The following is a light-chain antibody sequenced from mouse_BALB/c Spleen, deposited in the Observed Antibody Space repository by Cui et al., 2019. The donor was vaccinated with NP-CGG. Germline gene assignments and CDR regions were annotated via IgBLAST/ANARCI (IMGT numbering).Light chain of an antibody. Sequence: QAVVTHESELTTSPGETVTLTCRSSTGAVITSNYANWVQEKPDHLFTGLIGGTNNRAPGVPARFSGSLIGDKAALTITGAQTEDEAIYFCALWYSNHWVFGGGTKLTVL. V-gene: IGLV1*01. J-gene: IGLJ1*01. CDR2: GTN. CDR3: ALWYSNHWV. CDR1: TGAVITSNY.